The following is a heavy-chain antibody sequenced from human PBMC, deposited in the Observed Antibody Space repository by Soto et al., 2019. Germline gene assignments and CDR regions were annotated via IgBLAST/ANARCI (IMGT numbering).Heavy chain of an antibody. D-gene: IGHD1-1*01. CDR1: GGTFGNSA. CDR2: IIPIFPTP. J-gene: IGHJ6*01. V-gene: IGHV1-69*12. CDR3: PPEKDRQQVGGNYNFGIHV. Sequence: QVQLVQSGAEVKKPGSSVTVSCKASGGTFGNSAISWVRQAPGQGLEWMGGIIPIFPTPDYAQNFQGRLTINADESKCTDYVELIKMKSENTGIYYCPPEKDRQQVGGNYNFGIHVSRKRTTVTV.